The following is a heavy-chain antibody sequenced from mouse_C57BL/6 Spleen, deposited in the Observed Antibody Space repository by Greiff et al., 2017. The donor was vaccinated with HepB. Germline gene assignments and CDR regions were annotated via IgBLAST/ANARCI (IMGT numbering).Heavy chain of an antibody. D-gene: IGHD2-10*02. J-gene: IGHJ2*01. CDR2: IYPGGGYT. CDR3: ARGYGNYQYYFDY. CDR1: GYTFTNYW. V-gene: IGHV1-63*01. Sequence: VQLQQSGAELVRPGTSVKMSCKASGYTFTNYWIGWAKQRPGHGLEWIGDIYPGGGYTNYNEKFKGKATLTADKSSSTAYMQFSSLTSEDSAIYYCARGYGNYQYYFDYWGQGTTLTVSS.